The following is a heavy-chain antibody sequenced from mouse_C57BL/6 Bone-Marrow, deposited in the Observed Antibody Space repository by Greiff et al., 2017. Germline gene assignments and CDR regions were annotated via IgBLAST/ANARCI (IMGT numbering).Heavy chain of an antibody. CDR3: AREDAMDY. J-gene: IGHJ4*01. CDR1: GFTFSSYA. CDR2: ISDGGSYT. Sequence: EVQVVESGGGLVKPGGSLKLSCAASGFTFSSYAMSWVRQTPEKRLEWVATISDGGSYTYSPDNVKGRFTISRDNAKNNLYLQMSHLKSEDTAMYYCAREDAMDYWGQGTSVTVSS. V-gene: IGHV5-4*01.